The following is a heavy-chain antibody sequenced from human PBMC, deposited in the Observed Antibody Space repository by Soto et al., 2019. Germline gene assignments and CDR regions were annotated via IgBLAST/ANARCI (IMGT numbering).Heavy chain of an antibody. CDR2: ISAYNGNT. CDR1: GYTFTSYG. D-gene: IGHD6-19*01. J-gene: IGHJ4*02. V-gene: IGHV1-18*01. Sequence: QVQLVQSGAEVKKPGASVKVSCKASGYTFTSYGISWVRQAPGQGLEWMGWISAYNGNTNYAQKLQGRVTMTTDTSXXTAYMELRSLRSDDTAVYYCAREWEQWLVTGYFDYWGQGTLVTVSS. CDR3: AREWEQWLVTGYFDY.